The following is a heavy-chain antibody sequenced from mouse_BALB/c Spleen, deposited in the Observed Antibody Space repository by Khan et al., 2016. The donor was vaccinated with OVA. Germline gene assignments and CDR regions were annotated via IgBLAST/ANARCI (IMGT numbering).Heavy chain of an antibody. Sequence: QVQLQQSGAELVRPGTSVKVSCKASGYAFTNYLIEWVKQRPGQGLEWIGVINPGSGGTNYNEKFKDKATLTADKSSSTAYMQLSSLTSDDSAVYFCSRSGYGFGAYWGLGTLVTVSA. CDR2: INPGSGGT. CDR3: SRSGYGFGAY. J-gene: IGHJ3*01. V-gene: IGHV1-54*01. CDR1: GYAFTNYL. D-gene: IGHD3-2*02.